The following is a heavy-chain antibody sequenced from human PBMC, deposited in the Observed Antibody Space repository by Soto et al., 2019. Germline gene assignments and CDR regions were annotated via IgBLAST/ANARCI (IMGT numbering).Heavy chain of an antibody. J-gene: IGHJ6*01. CDR3: ARDDIVAVPAAIRPAYYYYGMDL. D-gene: IGHD2-2*02. CDR2: IIPIFGTS. V-gene: IGHV1-69*06. Sequence: SVKVSCKASGGTFGSYAISWVRQAPGQGLEWMGGIIPIFGTSNYAQKFQGRVTITADKSTSTAYMELSSLRSEDTAVYYCARDDIVAVPAAIRPAYYYYGMDLWGQGTTVTSPQ. CDR1: GGTFGSYA.